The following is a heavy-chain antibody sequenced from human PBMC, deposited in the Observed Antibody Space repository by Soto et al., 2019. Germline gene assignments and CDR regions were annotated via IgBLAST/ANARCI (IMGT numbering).Heavy chain of an antibody. CDR1: GVCISSDNG. CDR2: IHHSGST. CDR3: ARDQGSHPGD. V-gene: IGHV4-4*02. J-gene: IGHJ4*02. Sequence: VQLQESGPGLVRPSGTVSLTCAVSGVCISSDNGWSWVRQPPGKALEWIGEIHHSGSTNYNPSRKSRVTMSVVPSKDLFSLTLNSVTAADTAFYYCARDQGSHPGDWGQGTLVSVSS. D-gene: IGHD6-13*01.